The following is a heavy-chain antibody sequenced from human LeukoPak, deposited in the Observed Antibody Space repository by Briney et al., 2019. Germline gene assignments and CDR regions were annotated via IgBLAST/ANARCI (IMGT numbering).Heavy chain of an antibody. J-gene: IGHJ4*02. CDR1: GYTLTEIS. V-gene: IGHV1-24*01. Sequence: GASVKVSCKVSGYTLTEISLHWVRQAPGKGLEWMGGFDREDGETMYAQKFQGRVTMTEDTSTDTAFMELGSLRSEDTAVYYCATVGYSYGAFDYWGQGTLVIVSS. D-gene: IGHD5-18*01. CDR3: ATVGYSYGAFDY. CDR2: FDREDGET.